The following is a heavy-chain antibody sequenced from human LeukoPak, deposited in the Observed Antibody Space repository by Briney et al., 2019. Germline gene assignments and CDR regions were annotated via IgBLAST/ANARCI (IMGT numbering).Heavy chain of an antibody. V-gene: IGHV1-2*02. CDR1: GYTFTGHY. D-gene: IGHD3-3*01. J-gene: IGHJ6*03. CDR3: ARVSARATLLECVRKGGYYYYYYYMDV. Sequence: ASVKVPCKSSGYTFTGHYMHWVRQASGQGLEWMGWINPNCCRKNYAQNFQGRVTMTRDTSNSGDYMEQSMLRSDDTAVYYCARVSARATLLECVRKGGYYYYYYYMDVWGKGTTVTVSS. CDR2: INPNCCRK.